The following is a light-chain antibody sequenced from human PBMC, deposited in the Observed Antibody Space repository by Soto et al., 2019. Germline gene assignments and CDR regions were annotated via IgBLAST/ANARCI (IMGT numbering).Light chain of an antibody. CDR3: CLYIGATTYV. CDR2: EVY. CDR1: SSDVGGYNY. J-gene: IGLJ1*01. V-gene: IGLV2-8*01. Sequence: QSALTQPPSASGSPGQSVTISCTGTSSDVGGYNYVSWYQQHPGKVPKLLIYEVYKRPSGVPDRFSGSKSGRTASLTVSGLQAEDEAFYYCCLYIGATTYVFGTGTKLTVL.